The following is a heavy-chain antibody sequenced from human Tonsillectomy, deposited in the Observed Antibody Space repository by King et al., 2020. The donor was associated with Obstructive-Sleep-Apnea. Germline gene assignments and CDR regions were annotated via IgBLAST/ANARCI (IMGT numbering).Heavy chain of an antibody. Sequence: VRQAPGKWLEWVAVIWYDGDNKYYADSVKGRFTISRDNSKNTLYLQMNSLRAEDTAVYYCAKDASSGWPQDYFDYWGQGTLVTVSS. CDR2: IWYDGDNK. D-gene: IGHD6-19*01. CDR3: AKDASSGWPQDYFDY. J-gene: IGHJ4*02. V-gene: IGHV3-33*06.